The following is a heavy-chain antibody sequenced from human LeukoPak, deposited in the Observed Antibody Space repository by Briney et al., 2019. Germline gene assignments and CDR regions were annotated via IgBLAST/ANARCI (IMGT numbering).Heavy chain of an antibody. V-gene: IGHV1-69*13. D-gene: IGHD5-18*01. CDR3: ARDPTSAVDTAMYWDNWFDP. CDR1: GGTFSSYA. J-gene: IGHJ5*02. CDR2: IIPIFGTA. Sequence: ASVKVSCKASGGTFSSYAISWVRQAPGQGLEWMGGIIPIFGTANYVQKFQGRVTITADESTSTAYMELSSLRSEDTAVYYCARDPTSAVDTAMYWDNWFDPWGQGTLVTVSS.